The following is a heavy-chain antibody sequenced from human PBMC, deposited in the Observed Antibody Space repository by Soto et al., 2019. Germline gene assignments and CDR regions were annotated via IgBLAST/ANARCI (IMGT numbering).Heavy chain of an antibody. Sequence: SETLSLTCSVSDGSISSGGYYWSWIRLHPGKGLEWIGYISDNGRPYYNPSLKSRATISEDRSKNQFSLRLRSVTAADTAVYYCARNDSGSKNFDYWGQGTLVTVSS. CDR3: ARNDSGSKNFDY. CDR2: ISDNGRP. CDR1: DGSISSGGYY. J-gene: IGHJ4*02. V-gene: IGHV4-31*03. D-gene: IGHD3-10*01.